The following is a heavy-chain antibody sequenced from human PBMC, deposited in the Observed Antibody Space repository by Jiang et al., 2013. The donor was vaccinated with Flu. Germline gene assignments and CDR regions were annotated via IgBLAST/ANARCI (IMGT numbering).Heavy chain of an antibody. J-gene: IGHJ5*02. V-gene: IGHV4-59*09. Sequence: KSRVTISVDTSKNQFSLKLSSVTAADTAVYYCARGEWFDPWGQGTLVTVSS. CDR3: ARGEWFDP.